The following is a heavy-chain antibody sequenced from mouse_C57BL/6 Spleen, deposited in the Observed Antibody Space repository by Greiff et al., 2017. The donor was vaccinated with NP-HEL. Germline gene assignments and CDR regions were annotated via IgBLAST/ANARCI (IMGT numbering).Heavy chain of an antibody. CDR1: GFTFSDAW. D-gene: IGHD2-4*01. V-gene: IGHV6-6*01. J-gene: IGHJ3*01. CDR3: TRHDDYDGAWFAY. CDR2: IRNKANNHAT. Sequence: EVKLVESGGGLVQPGGSMKLSCAASGFTFSDAWMDWVRQSPEKGLEWVAEIRNKANNHATYYAESVKRRFTISRDDSNSSVYLQMNSLRAEDTGIYYCTRHDDYDGAWFAYWGQGTLVTVSA.